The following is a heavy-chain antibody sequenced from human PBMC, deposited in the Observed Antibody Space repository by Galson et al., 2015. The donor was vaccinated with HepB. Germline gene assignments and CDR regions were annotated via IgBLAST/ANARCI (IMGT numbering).Heavy chain of an antibody. CDR3: ARGLRGYYNNWDV. V-gene: IGHV3-7*01. CDR1: GFTLSSYW. Sequence: SLRLSCAASGFTLSSYWMRWVRQAPGKGLEWVADIKQDGGEKYYVDSVEGRFTISRDNAKKSLYLHMNSLRAEDTAMYYCARGLRGYYNNWDVWGKGTTVTVSS. J-gene: IGHJ6*03. D-gene: IGHD3-10*01. CDR2: IKQDGGEK.